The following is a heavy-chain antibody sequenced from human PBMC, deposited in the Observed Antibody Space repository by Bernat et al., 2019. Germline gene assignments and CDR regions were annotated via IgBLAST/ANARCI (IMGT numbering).Heavy chain of an antibody. J-gene: IGHJ4*01. CDR1: GFTFNYYG. V-gene: IGHV3-33*01. CDR2: IWYDGSNK. CDR3: ARDKGGVAAAGTWGFFDY. Sequence: QVQLVESGGGVVQPGRSLRLSCAASGFTFNYYGMHWVRQAPGKGLEWVSVIWYDGSNKYHGGYVRGRLIMSRDNSRNTVYLQMNSLRAEDTAVYYCARDKGGVAAAGTWGFFDYWGQGTLVNVSS. D-gene: IGHD6-13*01.